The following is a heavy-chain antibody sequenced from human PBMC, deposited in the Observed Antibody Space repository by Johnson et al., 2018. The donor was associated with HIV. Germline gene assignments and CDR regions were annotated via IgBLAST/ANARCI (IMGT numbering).Heavy chain of an antibody. J-gene: IGHJ3*01. CDR1: GFRFSDYA. Sequence: QVQLVESGGGVVQPGRSLRLSCAGSGFRFSDYAIHWVRQAPGKGLEWVAVISSDGTKNYYSDSVKGRFTISRDNSNNTLYLQMNSLRAEDTAVYYCAKRFGYDNRGDQFDFWGQGAMVTVSS. V-gene: IGHV3-30*18. CDR3: AKRFGYDNRGDQFDF. D-gene: IGHD3-22*01. CDR2: ISSDGTKN.